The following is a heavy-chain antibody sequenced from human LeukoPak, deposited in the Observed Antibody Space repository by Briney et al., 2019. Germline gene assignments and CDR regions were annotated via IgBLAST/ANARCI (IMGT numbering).Heavy chain of an antibody. D-gene: IGHD4-11*01. J-gene: IGHJ4*02. CDR1: GFTFSNYW. CDR3: AKGEHELTPGY. V-gene: IGHV3-74*01. Sequence: GGALRLSCAASGFTFSNYWMHSLRQAPGKGLAWVSSIKSDGSSTSYADSVKGPFTISRDNAKNTLYLQMNSLRAEDTAVYYCAKGEHELTPGYWGQGNLVTVSS. CDR2: IKSDGSST.